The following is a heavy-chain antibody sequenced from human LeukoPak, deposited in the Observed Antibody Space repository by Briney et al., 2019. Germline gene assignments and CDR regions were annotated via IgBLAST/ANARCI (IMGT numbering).Heavy chain of an antibody. D-gene: IGHD3-22*01. J-gene: IGHJ6*02. V-gene: IGHV3-23*01. CDR3: ARDQQYYYDSSGCSYYYYGMDV. CDR2: ISGSGGST. Sequence: GGPLRLSCAASGFTFSSYAMSWVRQAPGKGLEWVSAISGSGGSTYYADSVKGRFTISRDNSKNTLYLQMNSLRAEDTAVYYCARDQQYYYDSSGCSYYYYGMDVWGQGTTVTVSS. CDR1: GFTFSSYA.